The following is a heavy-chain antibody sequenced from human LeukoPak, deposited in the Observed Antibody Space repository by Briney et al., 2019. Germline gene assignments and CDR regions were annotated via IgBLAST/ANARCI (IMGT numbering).Heavy chain of an antibody. V-gene: IGHV1-69*13. D-gene: IGHD3-10*01. CDR2: IIRIFGRA. CDR3: AREPKIQSAPMVRGVRIWFDP. J-gene: IGHJ5*02. Sequence: GASVKVSCKASGGTFSSYAISWVRQAPGQGLEWMGGIIRIFGRANYAQKIQSRVTITADESTSTAYMELSSLRAEDTAVYYCAREPKIQSAPMVRGVRIWFDPWGQGTLVTVSS. CDR1: GGTFSSYA.